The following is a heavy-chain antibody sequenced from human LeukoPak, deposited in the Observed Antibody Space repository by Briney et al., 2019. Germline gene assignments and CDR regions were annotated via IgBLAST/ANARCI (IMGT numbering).Heavy chain of an antibody. D-gene: IGHD4-23*01. CDR2: ISSSGSTI. Sequence: GGSLRLSCAASGFTFSDYYMSWIRQAPGKGLEWVSYISSSGSTIYYADSVKGRFTISRDNAKNSLYLQMNSLRAEDTAVYYCARVVTDYYYYYYMDVWGKGTTDTVSS. V-gene: IGHV3-11*01. CDR1: GFTFSDYY. CDR3: ARVVTDYYYYYYMDV. J-gene: IGHJ6*03.